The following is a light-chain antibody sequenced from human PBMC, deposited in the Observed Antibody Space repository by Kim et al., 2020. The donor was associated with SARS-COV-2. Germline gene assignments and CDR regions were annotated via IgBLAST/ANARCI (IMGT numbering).Light chain of an antibody. Sequence: SPGVRATLACRASQSVSDSNLAWYQHKPGRAPRLRIYGASTRATGIPDRFSGSGSGTDFTLTISRLEPEDFAMYYCQQYGYSPWTFGQGTKVDIK. J-gene: IGKJ1*01. CDR2: GAS. CDR3: QQYGYSPWT. CDR1: QSVSDSN. V-gene: IGKV3-20*01.